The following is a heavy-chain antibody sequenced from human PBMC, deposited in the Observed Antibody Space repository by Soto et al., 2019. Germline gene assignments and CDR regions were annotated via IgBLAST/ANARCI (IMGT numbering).Heavy chain of an antibody. J-gene: IGHJ4*02. V-gene: IGHV3-23*01. CDR1: GFTFSSYA. Sequence: VQLLESGGGLVQPGGSLRLSCAAAGFTFSSYAMSWVRQAPGKGLEWVSAISGSGGSTYYADSVKGRFTISRDNSKNTLYLQMNSLRAEDTAVYYCAKVVAVAEAFDYWGQGTLVTVSS. D-gene: IGHD6-19*01. CDR2: ISGSGGST. CDR3: AKVVAVAEAFDY.